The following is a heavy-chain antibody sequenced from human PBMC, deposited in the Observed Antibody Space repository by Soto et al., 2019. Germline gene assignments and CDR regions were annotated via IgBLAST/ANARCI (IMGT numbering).Heavy chain of an antibody. CDR1: VGTFSSSA. D-gene: IGHD6-13*01. J-gene: IGHJ6*02. Sequence: SMNVSCKASVGTFSSSAISWVRQAPGPGLEWMGGIIPIFGTANYAQKFQGRVTITADEATSTAYMELSSLRAEDTAVYYCAKDPRGSSSWYYYGMDVWGQGTTVTVSS. CDR2: IIPIFGTA. V-gene: IGHV1-69*13. CDR3: AKDPRGSSSWYYYGMDV.